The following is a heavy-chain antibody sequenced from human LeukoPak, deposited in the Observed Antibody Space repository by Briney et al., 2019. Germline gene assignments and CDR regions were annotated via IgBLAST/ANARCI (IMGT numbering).Heavy chain of an antibody. D-gene: IGHD6-19*01. CDR3: AKLTVAGTRHAFDV. Sequence: GGSLRLSCAASGFTFSNAWMSWVRQAPGKGLVWVSRINSDGSSTTYADSVKGRFTISRDYAKNTLYLQMNRLRAEDTAVYYCAKLTVAGTRHAFDVWGQGTMVTVSS. V-gene: IGHV3-74*01. CDR1: GFTFSNAW. J-gene: IGHJ3*01. CDR2: INSDGSST.